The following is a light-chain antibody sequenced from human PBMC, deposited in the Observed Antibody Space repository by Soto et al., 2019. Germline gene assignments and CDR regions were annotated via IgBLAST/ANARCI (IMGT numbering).Light chain of an antibody. CDR3: QQLKSYPLS. CDR2: AAS. CDR1: QDISSY. Sequence: DIQLTQSPSFLSASVGYRVTITCRTSQDISSYLAWYQQKPGKAPQLLISAASTLQSGVPSRFSGSGSGTEFTLTISSLQPEDFATYYCQQLKSYPLSFGGGPKVEI. V-gene: IGKV1-9*01. J-gene: IGKJ4*01.